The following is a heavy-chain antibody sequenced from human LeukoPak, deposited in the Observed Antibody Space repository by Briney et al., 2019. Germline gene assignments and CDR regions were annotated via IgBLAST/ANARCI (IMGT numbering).Heavy chain of an antibody. D-gene: IGHD6-13*01. Sequence: ASVKVSCKASGYTFTGYYMHWVRQAPGQGLEWMGWINPNSGGTNYAQKLQGRVTMTTDTSTSTAYMELRSLRSDDTAVYYCARDLGAAAGWFDPWGQGTLVTVSS. CDR1: GYTFTGYY. J-gene: IGHJ5*02. V-gene: IGHV1-2*02. CDR2: INPNSGGT. CDR3: ARDLGAAAGWFDP.